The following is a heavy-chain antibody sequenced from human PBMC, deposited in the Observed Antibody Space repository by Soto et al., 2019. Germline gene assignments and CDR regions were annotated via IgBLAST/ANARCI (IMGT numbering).Heavy chain of an antibody. CDR2: IYYSGST. CDR1: GGSISSGGYY. CDR3: ARDRAYYDSSEGWFDP. Sequence: SETLSLTCTVSGGSISSGGYYWSWIRQHPGKGLEWIGYIYYSGSTYYNPSLKSRVTISVDTSKNQFSLKLSSVTAADTAVYYCARDRAYYDSSEGWFDPWGQGTLVTVSS. D-gene: IGHD3-22*01. V-gene: IGHV4-31*03. J-gene: IGHJ5*02.